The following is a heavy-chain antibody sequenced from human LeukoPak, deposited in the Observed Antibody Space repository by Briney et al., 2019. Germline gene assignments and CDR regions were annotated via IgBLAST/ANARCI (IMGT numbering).Heavy chain of an antibody. CDR2: THYRAKWSN. CDR1: GDSVSSNSAA. V-gene: IGHV6-1*01. Sequence: SQTLSLTCAISGDSVSSNSAAWNCISQSPWSGLEWLGRTHYRAKWSNDYTVSVKSRVTITPDTSKNQFSLQLSSVTPEDTAVYYCARQKWGIAAAERYFDYWGQGTLVTASS. D-gene: IGHD6-13*01. J-gene: IGHJ4*02. CDR3: ARQKWGIAAAERYFDY.